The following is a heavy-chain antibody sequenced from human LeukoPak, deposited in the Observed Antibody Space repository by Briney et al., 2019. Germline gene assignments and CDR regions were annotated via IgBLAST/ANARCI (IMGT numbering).Heavy chain of an antibody. D-gene: IGHD6-25*01. CDR1: GFTFSSYW. CDR2: IKQDGSEK. Sequence: GRSLRLSCAPSGFTFSSYWMSWVRQAPGKGLEWVANIKQDGSEKYYVASVKGRFTMSRVNAKNSIYLQMNSLRADDTAVYYCAIWSRVGSGLYYIDDWGQGTLVTVSS. V-gene: IGHV3-7*01. CDR3: AIWSRVGSGLYYIDD. J-gene: IGHJ4*02.